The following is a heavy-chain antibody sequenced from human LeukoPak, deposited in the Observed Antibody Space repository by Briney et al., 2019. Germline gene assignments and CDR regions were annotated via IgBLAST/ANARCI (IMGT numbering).Heavy chain of an antibody. CDR2: ISSSSSYI. Sequence: GGSLRLSCAASGFTFSSYSMNWVRQAPGKGREWVSSISSSSSYIYYADSVKGRFTISRDNAKNSLYLQMNSLRAEDTAVYYCARRAGAYSHPYDYWGQGTLVTVSS. J-gene: IGHJ4*02. D-gene: IGHD4/OR15-4a*01. V-gene: IGHV3-21*04. CDR3: ARRAGAYSHPYDY. CDR1: GFTFSSYS.